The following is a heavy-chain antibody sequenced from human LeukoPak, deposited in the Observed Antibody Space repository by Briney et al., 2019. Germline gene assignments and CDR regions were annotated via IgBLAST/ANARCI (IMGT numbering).Heavy chain of an antibody. CDR3: ARVLHRRNYDSSVYYGY. Sequence: GGSLRLSCAASGFTFSSYSMNWVRQAPGKGLEWVSYISSSSSTIYYADSVKGRFTISRDNAKNSLYLQMNSLRAEDTAVYYCARVLHRRNYDSSVYYGYWGQGTLVTVSS. CDR2: ISSSSSTI. D-gene: IGHD3-22*01. V-gene: IGHV3-48*01. CDR1: GFTFSSYS. J-gene: IGHJ4*02.